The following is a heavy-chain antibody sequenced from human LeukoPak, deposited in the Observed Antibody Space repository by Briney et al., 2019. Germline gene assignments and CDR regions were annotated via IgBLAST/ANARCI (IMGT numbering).Heavy chain of an antibody. CDR1: GYTFTSYY. CDR2: SNPSGGST. J-gene: IGHJ4*02. D-gene: IGHD5-24*01. V-gene: IGHV1-46*01. CDR3: ARAEEMATITDY. Sequence: ASVKVSCKASGYTFTSYYMHWVRQAPGQGLEWMGISNPSGGSTSYAQKFQGRVTMTRDTSTSTVYMELSSLRSEDTAVYYCARAEEMATITDYWGQGTLVTVSS.